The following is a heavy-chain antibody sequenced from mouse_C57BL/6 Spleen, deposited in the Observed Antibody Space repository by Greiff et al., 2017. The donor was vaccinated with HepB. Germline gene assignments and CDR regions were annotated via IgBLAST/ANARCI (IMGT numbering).Heavy chain of an antibody. D-gene: IGHD1-1*01. CDR3: ARVGSPYWYFGV. J-gene: IGHJ1*03. Sequence: QVQLQQSGPELVKPGASVKISCKASGYAFSSSWMNWVKQRPGKGLEWIGRIYPGDGDTNYNGKFKGKATLTADKSSSTAYMQLSSLTSEDSAVYFCARVGSPYWYFGVWGTGTTVTVSS. CDR2: IYPGDGDT. CDR1: GYAFSSSW. V-gene: IGHV1-82*01.